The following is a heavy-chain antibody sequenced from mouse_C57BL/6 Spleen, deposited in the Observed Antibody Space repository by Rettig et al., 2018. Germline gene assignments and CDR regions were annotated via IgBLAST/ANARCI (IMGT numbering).Heavy chain of an antibody. D-gene: IGHD1-1*01. CDR3: ARGGDYGSDYYAMDY. J-gene: IGHJ4*01. Sequence: DYYINWVKQRPGQGLEWIARIYPGSGNTYYNEKFKGKATLTAEKSSSTAYMQLSSLTSEDSAVYFCARGGDYGSDYYAMDYWGQGTSVTVSS. V-gene: IGHV1-76*01. CDR1: DYY. CDR2: IYPGSGNT.